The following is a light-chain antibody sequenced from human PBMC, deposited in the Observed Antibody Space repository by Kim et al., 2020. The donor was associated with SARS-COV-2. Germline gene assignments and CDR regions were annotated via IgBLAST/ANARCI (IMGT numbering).Light chain of an antibody. CDR1: KLGDKY. CDR2: QDS. Sequence: SPVQTASITCSGNKLGDKYACWYQQKPGQSPVLVIYQDSKRPSGIPERFSGSNSGNTATLTISGTQAMDEADYYCQAWDSSTEVVFGGGTQLTVL. J-gene: IGLJ2*01. V-gene: IGLV3-1*01. CDR3: QAWDSSTEVV.